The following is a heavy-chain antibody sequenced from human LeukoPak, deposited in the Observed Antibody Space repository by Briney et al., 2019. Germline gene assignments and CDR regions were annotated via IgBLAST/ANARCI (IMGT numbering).Heavy chain of an antibody. V-gene: IGHV3-21*01. J-gene: IGHJ4*02. CDR3: ARDRQWLARQFDY. D-gene: IGHD6-19*01. Sequence: GGSLRLSCAASGFTFSSYSMNWVRQAPGKGLEWVSSISSSSSYIYYADSVKGRFTISRDNAKNSLYLQMNSLRAEDTAVYYCARDRQWLARQFDYWGQGTLVTVSS. CDR1: GFTFSSYS. CDR2: ISSSSSYI.